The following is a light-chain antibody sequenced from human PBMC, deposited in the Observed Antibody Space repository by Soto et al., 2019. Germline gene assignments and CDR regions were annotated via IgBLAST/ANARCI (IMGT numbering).Light chain of an antibody. J-gene: IGKJ1*01. CDR3: QQYGSSPRT. CDR2: GAS. Sequence: EIVLTQSPGTLSLSPGERATLSCRASQIVSSNYLAWYQQKPGQAPRLLICGASNRATGIPDRFSGSGSGTDFTLTISRLEPEDFAVYYCQQYGSSPRTFGQGTKVEIK. V-gene: IGKV3-20*01. CDR1: QIVSSNY.